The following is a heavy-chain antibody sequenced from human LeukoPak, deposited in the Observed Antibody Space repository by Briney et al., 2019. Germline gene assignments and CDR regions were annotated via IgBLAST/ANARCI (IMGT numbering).Heavy chain of an antibody. CDR1: GFTFSSYA. CDR3: AKDLWDIVVVPAAIHDY. CDR2: ISGSGGST. D-gene: IGHD2-2*01. Sequence: GGSLRLSCAASGFTFSSYAMNWVRQAPGKGLEWVSGISGSGGSTYYADSVKGRFTISRDNSKNTLYLQMNSLRAEDTAVYYCAKDLWDIVVVPAAIHDYWGQGTLVTVSS. J-gene: IGHJ4*02. V-gene: IGHV3-23*01.